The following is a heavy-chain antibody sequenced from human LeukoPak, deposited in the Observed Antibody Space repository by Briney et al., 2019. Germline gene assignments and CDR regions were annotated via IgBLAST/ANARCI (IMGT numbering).Heavy chain of an antibody. CDR2: IVGSGGST. V-gene: IGHV3-23*01. Sequence: PGGSLRLSCAASGFTFGGFAMSGVGQPPGKGLEWFSAIVGSGGSTYYADSVKGRFTISRDNSKNTLYLQMNSLRAEDTAVYYCAKVSSRYCSSTSCYFDYWGQGTLVTVSS. CDR3: AKVSSRYCSSTSCYFDY. D-gene: IGHD2-2*01. CDR1: GFTFGGFA. J-gene: IGHJ4*02.